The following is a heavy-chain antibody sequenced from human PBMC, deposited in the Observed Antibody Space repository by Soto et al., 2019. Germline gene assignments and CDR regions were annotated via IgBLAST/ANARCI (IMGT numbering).Heavy chain of an antibody. Sequence: GGSLRLSCAASVFTFSNYAMHWVRQAPGRGLEWVADISHDGRIKYYADSVKGRFTFSRDNSKNTLFLQMNSLRVEDTAVYYCARDGTQLSARLFFDYWGQGTLVTVSS. CDR1: VFTFSNYA. J-gene: IGHJ4*02. V-gene: IGHV3-30*04. CDR3: ARDGTQLSARLFFDY. D-gene: IGHD6-6*01. CDR2: ISHDGRIK.